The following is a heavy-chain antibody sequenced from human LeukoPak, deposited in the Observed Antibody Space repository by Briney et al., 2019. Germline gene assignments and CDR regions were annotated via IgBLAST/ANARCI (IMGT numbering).Heavy chain of an antibody. Sequence: GGSLRLSCAASGFTFSSYGMHWVRQAPGKGLEWVANIKLDGSEKNYVDSVKGRFTISRDNAQNSLYLQMNSLRAEDTAVYYCARVGGYCSGGTCYLLRFDYWGQGTLVTVSS. J-gene: IGHJ4*02. CDR3: ARVGGYCSGGTCYLLRFDY. CDR2: IKLDGSEK. V-gene: IGHV3-7*01. CDR1: GFTFSSYG. D-gene: IGHD2-15*01.